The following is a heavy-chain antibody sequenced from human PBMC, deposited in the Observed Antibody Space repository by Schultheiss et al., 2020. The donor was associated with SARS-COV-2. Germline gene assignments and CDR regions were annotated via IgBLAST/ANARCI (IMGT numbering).Heavy chain of an antibody. V-gene: IGHV4-59*12. D-gene: IGHD3-10*01. CDR2: IYYSGST. Sequence: SETLSLTCTVSGGSISSYYWSWIRQPPGKGLEWIGSIYYSGSTYYNPSLKSRVTISVDTSKNQFSLKLSSVTAADTAVYYCAREGVRGVHDYWGQGTLVTVSS. CDR1: GGSISSYY. J-gene: IGHJ4*02. CDR3: AREGVRGVHDY.